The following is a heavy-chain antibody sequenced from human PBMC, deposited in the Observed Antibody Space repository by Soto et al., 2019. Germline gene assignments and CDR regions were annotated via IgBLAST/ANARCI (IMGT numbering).Heavy chain of an antibody. J-gene: IGHJ6*02. CDR1: GYTFTGYY. Sequence: VASVKVSCKASGYTFTGYYMHWVRQAPGQGLEWMGWINPNSGGTNYAQKFQGWVTMTRDTSISTAYMELSRLRSDDTAVYYCARDLRLRFLEWLSTSGYYYYGMDVWGQGTTVTVSS. V-gene: IGHV1-2*04. D-gene: IGHD3-3*01. CDR3: ARDLRLRFLEWLSTSGYYYYGMDV. CDR2: INPNSGGT.